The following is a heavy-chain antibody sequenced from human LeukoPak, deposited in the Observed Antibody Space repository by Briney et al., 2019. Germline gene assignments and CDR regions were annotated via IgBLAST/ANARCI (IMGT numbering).Heavy chain of an antibody. Sequence: GGSLRLSCAASGITFSTFSMGWVRQAPGKGLEWVSIISFDSHTTFYADSVRGRLTISRDNSKNTVYLQMNSLRAEDTALYYCAKGHLTVTRHFDSWGQGTLVTVSS. CDR2: ISFDSHTT. D-gene: IGHD4-17*01. J-gene: IGHJ4*02. CDR3: AKGHLTVTRHFDS. V-gene: IGHV3-23*01. CDR1: GITFSTFS.